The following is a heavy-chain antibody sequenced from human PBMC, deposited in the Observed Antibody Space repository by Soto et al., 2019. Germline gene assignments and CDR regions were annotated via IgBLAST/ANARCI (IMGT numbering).Heavy chain of an antibody. V-gene: IGHV3-30*03. CDR1: GFTFSNYG. D-gene: IGHD3-10*01. CDR2: ISYDGSNK. J-gene: IGHJ4*02. CDR3: ARDWVWFGAHPIDY. Sequence: QVQLVESGGGVVQPGGSLRLSCAASGFTFSNYGMHWVRQAPGKGLEWVAVISYDGSNKYYTDSVKGRFTISRDNSENTLYLQMNSLTTEDTAVYYCARDWVWFGAHPIDYWGQGTLVTVSS.